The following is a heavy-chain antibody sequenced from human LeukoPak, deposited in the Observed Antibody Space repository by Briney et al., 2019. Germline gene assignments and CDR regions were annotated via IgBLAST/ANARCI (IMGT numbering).Heavy chain of an antibody. CDR3: ARRGRGAVVPAAIDY. CDR1: GYTFSSYG. V-gene: IGHV1-18*01. D-gene: IGHD2-2*02. CDR2: ISGHTGDA. Sequence: APVKVFCKASGYTFSSYGISWVRQAPGQGPEWMGWISGHTGDAKYNLNVQGRVTSNTDTSTSTAYTEQRSLRSDDTAVYYCARRGRGAVVPAAIDYWGQGTLVTVSS. J-gene: IGHJ4*02.